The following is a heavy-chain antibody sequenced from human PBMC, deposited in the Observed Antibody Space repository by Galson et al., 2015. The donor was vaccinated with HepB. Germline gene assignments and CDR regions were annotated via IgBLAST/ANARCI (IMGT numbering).Heavy chain of an antibody. CDR2: IDVSSSII. CDR1: GFTFSSYN. J-gene: IGHJ6*02. Sequence: SLRLSCAASGFTFSSYNMNWVRQAPGKGLEWVSYIDVSSSIIYYGDSVKGRFTISRDNAENSLYLQMNSLRDGDTAVYYCARDRGGSGTHLSYYYGMDVWGQGTTVTVSS. CDR3: ARDRGGSGTHLSYYYGMDV. D-gene: IGHD3-10*01. V-gene: IGHV3-48*02.